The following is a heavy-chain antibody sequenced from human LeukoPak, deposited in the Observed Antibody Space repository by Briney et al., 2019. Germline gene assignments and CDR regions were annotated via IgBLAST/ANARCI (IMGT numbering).Heavy chain of an antibody. V-gene: IGHV1-69*13. J-gene: IGHJ6*03. D-gene: IGHD3-22*01. CDR2: IIPIFGTA. Sequence: ASVKVSCKASGYTFTSYGISWVRQAPGQGLEWMGGIIPIFGTANYAQKFQGRVTITADESTSTAYMELSSLRSEDTAVYYCAREGYYYDSSGSLRYYYYYMDVWGKGTTVTISS. CDR3: AREGYYYDSSGSLRYYYYYMDV. CDR1: GYTFTSYG.